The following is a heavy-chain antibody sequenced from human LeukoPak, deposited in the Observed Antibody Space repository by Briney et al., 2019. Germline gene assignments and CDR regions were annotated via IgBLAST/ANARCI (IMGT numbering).Heavy chain of an antibody. V-gene: IGHV3-23*01. D-gene: IGHD2-8*02. Sequence: PGGSLRLSCAVSGLTFSTYTMSWVRQAPGKGLEWVSAISASGGSTFYADSVKGRFTISRDNAKNALYLQMNSLRAEDTAIYYCATYRQVLLPFESWGQGTLVTVSS. CDR1: GLTFSTYT. J-gene: IGHJ4*02. CDR3: ATYRQVLLPFES. CDR2: ISASGGST.